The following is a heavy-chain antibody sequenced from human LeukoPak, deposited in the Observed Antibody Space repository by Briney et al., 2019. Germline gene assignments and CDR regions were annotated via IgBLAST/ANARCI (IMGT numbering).Heavy chain of an antibody. CDR1: GSTFTGYY. Sequence: GASVKVSCKASGSTFTGYYMHWVRQAPGQGLEWMGWINPNSGGTNYAQEFQGRVTMTRDTSISTAYMELSRLRSDDTAVYYCARDPPRGYDGYQHYYYYGMDVWGQGTTVTVSS. J-gene: IGHJ6*02. V-gene: IGHV1-2*02. D-gene: IGHD5-12*01. CDR3: ARDPPRGYDGYQHYYYYGMDV. CDR2: INPNSGGT.